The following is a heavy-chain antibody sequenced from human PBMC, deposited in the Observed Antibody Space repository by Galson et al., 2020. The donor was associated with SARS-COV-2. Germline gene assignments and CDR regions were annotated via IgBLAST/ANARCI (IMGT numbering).Heavy chain of an antibody. CDR1: GGSISSSNW. CDR2: IYHSGST. J-gene: IGHJ4*02. D-gene: IGHD3-3*01. V-gene: IGHV4-4*02. CDR3: ARALGVTIGGYFDY. Sequence: GSLRLSCAVSGGSISSSNWWSWVRQPPGKGLEWIGEIYHSGSTNYNPSLKSRVTISVDKSKNQFSLKLSSVTAADTAVYYCARALGVTIGGYFDYWGQGTLVTVSS.